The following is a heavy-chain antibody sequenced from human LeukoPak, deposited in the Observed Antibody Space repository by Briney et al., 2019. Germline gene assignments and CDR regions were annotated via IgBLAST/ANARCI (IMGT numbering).Heavy chain of an antibody. CDR3: ARVSWLVKNAFDI. V-gene: IGHV3-23*01. J-gene: IGHJ3*02. D-gene: IGHD6-19*01. CDR2: ISGSGGST. Sequence: PGGSLRLSCAASGFTFSSYAMSWVRQAPGKGLEWVSAISGSGGSTYYADSVKGRFTISRDNSKNTLYLQMNSLRAEDTAVYYCARVSWLVKNAFDIWGQGTMVTVSS. CDR1: GFTFSSYA.